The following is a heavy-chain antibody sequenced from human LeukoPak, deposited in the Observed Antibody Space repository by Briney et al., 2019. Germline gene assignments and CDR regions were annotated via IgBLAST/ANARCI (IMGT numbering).Heavy chain of an antibody. D-gene: IGHD3-22*01. CDR2: ISYDGSNK. CDR1: GFTFSSYG. V-gene: IGHV3-30*03. CDR3: AVYYDSSGYETMNAFDI. J-gene: IGHJ3*02. Sequence: GGSLRLSCAASGFTFSSYGMHWVRQAPGKGLEWVAVISYDGSNKYYADSVKGRFTISRDNSKNTLYLQMNSLRAEDTAVYYCAVYYDSSGYETMNAFDIWGQGTMVTVSS.